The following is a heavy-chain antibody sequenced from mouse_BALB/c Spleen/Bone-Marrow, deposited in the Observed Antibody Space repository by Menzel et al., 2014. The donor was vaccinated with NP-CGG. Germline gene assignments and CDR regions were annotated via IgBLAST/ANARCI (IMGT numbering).Heavy chain of an antibody. Sequence: EVKLQESGGGLVQPGGSLRLSCATSGFTFTDYYMSWVCQPPGKALEWLGFIRNKANGYTTEYSASVKGRFTISRDNSQSILYLQMNTLRAEDSATYYCARVTTAWFAYWGQGTLVTVSA. J-gene: IGHJ3*01. CDR2: IRNKANGYTT. V-gene: IGHV7-3*02. D-gene: IGHD1-1*01. CDR3: ARVTTAWFAY. CDR1: GFTFTDYY.